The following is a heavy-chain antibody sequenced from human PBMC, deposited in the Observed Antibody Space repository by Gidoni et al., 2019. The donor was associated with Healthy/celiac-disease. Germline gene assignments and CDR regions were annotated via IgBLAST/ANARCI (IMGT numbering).Heavy chain of an antibody. J-gene: IGHJ4*02. D-gene: IGHD2-2*01. Sequence: EVQLVESGGGLIQPGGSLRLSCAASGFTVSSHYMSWVRQAPGKGLEWVSVIYSGGSTYYADSVKGRFTISRYNSKNTLYLQMNSLRAEDTAVYYCASNDCSSTSCYYDYWGQGTLVTVSS. V-gene: IGHV3-53*01. CDR1: GFTVSSHY. CDR3: ASNDCSSTSCYYDY. CDR2: IYSGGST.